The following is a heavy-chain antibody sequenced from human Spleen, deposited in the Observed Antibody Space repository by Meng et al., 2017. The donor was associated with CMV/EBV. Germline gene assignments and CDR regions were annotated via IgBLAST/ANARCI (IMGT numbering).Heavy chain of an antibody. D-gene: IGHD5-12*01. J-gene: IGHJ6*02. V-gene: IGHV4-34*01. Sequence: SETLSLTCAVYGGSFRGFYWTWIRQSPGKGLEWIGEVNHSGSTNYNPSLKSRVTISVDTSKNQFSLKLSSVTAADTAVYYCARVGWLYGMDVWGQGTTVTVSS. CDR3: ARVGWLYGMDV. CDR1: GGSFRGFY. CDR2: VNHSGST.